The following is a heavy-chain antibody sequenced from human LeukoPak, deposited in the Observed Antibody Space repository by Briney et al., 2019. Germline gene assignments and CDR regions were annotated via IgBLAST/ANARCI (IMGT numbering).Heavy chain of an antibody. CDR1: GGSISSYY. CDR3: ARGGSYYGSGSYYNNYYYYGMDV. D-gene: IGHD3-10*01. Sequence: SETLSLTCTVSGGSISSYYWSWIRQPPGKGLEWIGYIYYSGSTNHNPSLKSRVTISVDTSKNQFSLELSSVTAADTAVYYCARGGSYYGSGSYYNNYYYYGMDVWGQGTTVTVSS. CDR2: IYYSGST. J-gene: IGHJ6*02. V-gene: IGHV4-59*01.